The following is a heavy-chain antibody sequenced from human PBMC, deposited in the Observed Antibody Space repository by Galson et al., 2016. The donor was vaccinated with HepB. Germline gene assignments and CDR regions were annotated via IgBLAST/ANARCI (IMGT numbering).Heavy chain of an antibody. D-gene: IGHD1-26*01. CDR3: ARSGIQYFWFDP. J-gene: IGHJ5*02. CDR1: GDSISISGYY. Sequence: SETLSLTCTVSGDSISISGYYWGWIRQPPGKGLEWIGSIDHSGSTYYNPSLKSRVTISIDTSKNQFSLKANSVTAADTAVYYCARSGIQYFWFDPWGQGTLVTVSS. V-gene: IGHV4-39*01. CDR2: IDHSGST.